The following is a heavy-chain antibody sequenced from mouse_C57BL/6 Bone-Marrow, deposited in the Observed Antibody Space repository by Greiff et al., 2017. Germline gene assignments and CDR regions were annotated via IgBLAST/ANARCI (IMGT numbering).Heavy chain of an antibody. V-gene: IGHV1-52*01. CDR3: ARKGEDDGCYWYFDV. CDR2: IDPSDSDT. Sequence: QVQLQQPGAELVRPGSSVKLSCTASGFTFTSYCMPWVHQRPIQGLEWIANIDPSDSDTHYTQTFKDKATLSVDKSSSTAYMQLSSLTSEDSAVYSCARKGEDDGCYWYFDVWGTGTTVTVSS. J-gene: IGHJ1*03. D-gene: IGHD2-3*01. CDR1: GFTFTSYC.